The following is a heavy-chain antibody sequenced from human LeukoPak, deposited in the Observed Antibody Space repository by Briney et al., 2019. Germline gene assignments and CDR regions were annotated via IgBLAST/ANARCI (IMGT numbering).Heavy chain of an antibody. V-gene: IGHV4-39*01. J-gene: IGHJ4*02. CDR3: ARPRRTGYITYFFDF. D-gene: IGHD5-24*01. CDR2: VYNSGST. CDR1: EGSISSSNHY. Sequence: KPSETLSLTCTVSEGSISSSNHYWAWIRQPSGKGLEWIGSVYNSGSTYYNPSLKSRATISVDTSKNQFSLNLHSVTAADTGVYYCARPRRTGYITYFFDFWGKGAPVTVSS.